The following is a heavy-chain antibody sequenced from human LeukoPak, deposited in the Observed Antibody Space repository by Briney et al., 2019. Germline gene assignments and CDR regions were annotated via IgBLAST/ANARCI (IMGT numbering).Heavy chain of an antibody. CDR1: GGSIRSYY. J-gene: IGHJ4*02. CDR2: IYYSGGT. Sequence: SETLSLTCTVSGGSIRSYYWSWIRQHPGKGLEWIGYIYYSGGTYYNPSLKSRVTISVDTSKNQFSLKLSSVTAADTAVYYCARGNSGGGSCYDYWGQGTLVTVSS. CDR3: ARGNSGGGSCYDY. D-gene: IGHD2-15*01. V-gene: IGHV4-31*03.